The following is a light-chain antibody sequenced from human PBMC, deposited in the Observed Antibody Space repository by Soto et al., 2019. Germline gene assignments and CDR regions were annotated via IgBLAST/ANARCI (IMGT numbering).Light chain of an antibody. CDR3: HQRQSWPRT. CDR1: QAVNTR. V-gene: IGKV3-11*01. Sequence: EIVLTQSPATLSSFPGDRVTLSCRASQAVNTRLAWYQHKPGQAPILLIYLASNRAAGVPARFSGSGSGTDFTLNIGDVEPADFAVYYCHQRQSWPRTFGQGTTVDIK. J-gene: IGKJ1*01. CDR2: LAS.